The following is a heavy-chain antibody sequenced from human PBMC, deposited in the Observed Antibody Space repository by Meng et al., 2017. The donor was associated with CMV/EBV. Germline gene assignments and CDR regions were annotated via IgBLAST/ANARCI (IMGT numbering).Heavy chain of an antibody. CDR2: IYTSGST. CDR3: ARGGLYYYDSSGHFDY. D-gene: IGHD3-22*01. Sequence: HVPMQEAGQGLVKPSQPLSLTCTVSGGSLSSYYWSWIRQPAGKGLEWIGRIYTSGSTNYNPSLKSRVTMSVDTSKNQFSLKLSSVTAADTAVYYCARGGLYYYDSSGHFDYWGQGTLVTVSS. V-gene: IGHV4-4*07. J-gene: IGHJ4*02. CDR1: GGSLSSYY.